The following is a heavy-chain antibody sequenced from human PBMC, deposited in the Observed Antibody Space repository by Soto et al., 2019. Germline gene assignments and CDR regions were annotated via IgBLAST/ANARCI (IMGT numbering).Heavy chain of an antibody. V-gene: IGHV1-24*01. CDR2: FDPEDGET. J-gene: IGHJ6*02. CDR3: ATGGGGSGYDWYYYYGMDV. CDR1: GYTRIELS. Sequence: QVQLVQSGAEVKKPGASVKVSCKVSGYTRIELSMHWVRQAPGKGLEWLGGFDPEDGETLYAQKFQGRVTMTEDTSKDTAYMELSRLRSEETAVYSCATGGGGSGYDWYYYYGMDVWGQGTTVIVSS. D-gene: IGHD5-12*01.